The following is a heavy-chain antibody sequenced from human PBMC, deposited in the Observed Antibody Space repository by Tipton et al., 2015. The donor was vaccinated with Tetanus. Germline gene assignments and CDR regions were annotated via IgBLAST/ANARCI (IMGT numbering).Heavy chain of an antibody. D-gene: IGHD6-19*01. CDR3: ARDRAVPVQAYGTDV. J-gene: IGHJ6*02. Sequence: QLVQSGPEVKKPGASVKVSCKASGYTFTSYGLNWVRQAPGQGLEWVGWISPFTGDTEYAQNLQDRLILTTDTSTATAYVEVRSLTSDDTAVYYCARDRAVPVQAYGTDVWGQGTSVTVSS. CDR1: GYTFTSYG. V-gene: IGHV1-18*01. CDR2: ISPFTGDT.